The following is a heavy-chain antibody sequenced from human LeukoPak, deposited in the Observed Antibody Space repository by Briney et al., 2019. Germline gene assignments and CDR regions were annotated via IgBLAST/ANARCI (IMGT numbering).Heavy chain of an antibody. J-gene: IGHJ4*02. Sequence: GGSLRLSCAAAGFTFSDYDMRWVRQATGKGLEWVSAIGTAGDTYYTGSVKGRFTISRENAKNSLYLQMNSLRAGDTAVYYCARVAKERVGGVYYFDYWGQGTLVTVSS. V-gene: IGHV3-13*01. CDR1: GFTFSDYD. D-gene: IGHD1-1*01. CDR2: IGTAGDT. CDR3: ARVAKERVGGVYYFDY.